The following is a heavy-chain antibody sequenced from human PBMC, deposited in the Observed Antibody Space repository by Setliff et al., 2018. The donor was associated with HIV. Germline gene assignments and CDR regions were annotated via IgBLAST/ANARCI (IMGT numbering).Heavy chain of an antibody. J-gene: IGHJ3*02. D-gene: IGHD3-22*01. V-gene: IGHV1-18*01. CDR1: GYTLTNYD. Sequence: ASVKVSCKASGYTLTNYDINWLRQAAGQGLEWMGWISAYNGNTNYAQKLQVRVTMTADKSTRTAYMELSSLRSEDTAVYYCAADRNYYDSSVLQRPHAFDIWGQGTMVTVSS. CDR3: AADRNYYDSSVLQRPHAFDI. CDR2: ISAYNGNT.